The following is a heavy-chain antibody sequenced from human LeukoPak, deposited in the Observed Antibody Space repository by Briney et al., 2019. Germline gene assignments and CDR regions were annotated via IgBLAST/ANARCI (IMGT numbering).Heavy chain of an antibody. CDR1: GGYISSHY. J-gene: IGHJ4*02. D-gene: IGHD2-8*01. CDR2: IYSSGST. CDR3: ARYYCPRGSCYHFDY. V-gene: IGHV4-59*11. Sequence: SETLSLNSTVPGGYISSHYWSWIQQPPRQGLEWIGYIYSSGSTNCNPSLKSRATLSVDTSKNQFSLRLTSITPADTAVYYCARYYCPRGSCYHFDYWGQGTLVTVSS.